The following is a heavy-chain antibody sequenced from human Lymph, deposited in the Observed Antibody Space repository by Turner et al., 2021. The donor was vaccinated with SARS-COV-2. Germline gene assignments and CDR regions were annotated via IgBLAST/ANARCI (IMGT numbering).Heavy chain of an antibody. V-gene: IGHV1-8*01. CDR2: MNPNSGYT. D-gene: IGHD6-25*01. CDR1: GYTFPSYD. J-gene: IGHJ5*02. Sequence: QVQLVQSGAEVQKPGPSVKVSCKASGYTFPSYDINWVRPATGQGLEWMGWMNPNSGYTGYAQKFQGRVNMTRNTSISTAYMELNSLTSDDTAVYYCAKGDGYPPHGLLDPWGQGTLVTVSS. CDR3: AKGDGYPPHGLLDP.